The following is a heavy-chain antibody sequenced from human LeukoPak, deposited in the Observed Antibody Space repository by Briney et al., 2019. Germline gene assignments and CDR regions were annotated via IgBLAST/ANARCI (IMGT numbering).Heavy chain of an antibody. CDR2: ISGSGGNT. V-gene: IGHV3-23*01. Sequence: GGSLRLSCAASGFTFSSYAMSWVRQAPGKGLEWVSAISGSGGNTYYADSVKGRFTISRDNSKNTLYLQMSSLRVEDTAVYYCARNYDRSGYYYLDAFDTWGQGTLVTVSS. D-gene: IGHD3-22*01. CDR3: ARNYDRSGYYYLDAFDT. J-gene: IGHJ3*02. CDR1: GFTFSSYA.